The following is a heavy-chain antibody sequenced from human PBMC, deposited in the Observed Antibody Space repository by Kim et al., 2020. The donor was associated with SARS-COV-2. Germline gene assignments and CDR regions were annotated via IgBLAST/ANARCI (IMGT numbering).Heavy chain of an antibody. Sequence: SETLSLTCTVSGGSISSSSYYWGWIRQPPGKGLERIGSIYYSGSTYYNPSLKSRVTISVDTSKNQFSLKLSSVTAADTAVYYCARLIGYCSGGSCRRIDIWGQGTMVTVSS. V-gene: IGHV4-39*01. D-gene: IGHD2-15*01. CDR2: IYYSGST. J-gene: IGHJ3*02. CDR1: GGSISSSSYY. CDR3: ARLIGYCSGGSCRRIDI.